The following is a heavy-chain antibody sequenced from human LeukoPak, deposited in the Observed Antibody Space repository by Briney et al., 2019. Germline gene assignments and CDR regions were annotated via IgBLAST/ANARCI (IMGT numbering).Heavy chain of an antibody. J-gene: IGHJ4*02. Sequence: GGSLRLSCAASGLSISNFWMHWVRQAPGKGLEWVAIIDKDGNEIKYVDSVKGRFTLSRDNAKNSVYLQMNNLRTEDTALYYCVTDGDKWNDFEYWGQGTLVTASS. V-gene: IGHV3-7*01. CDR2: IDKDGNEI. CDR1: GLSISNFW. CDR3: VTDGDKWNDFEY. D-gene: IGHD1-1*01.